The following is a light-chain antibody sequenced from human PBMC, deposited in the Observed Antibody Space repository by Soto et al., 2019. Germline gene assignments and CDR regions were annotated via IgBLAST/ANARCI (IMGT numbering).Light chain of an antibody. CDR2: EVT. J-gene: IGLJ1*01. V-gene: IGLV2-8*01. CDR1: GSDVGGHDW. Sequence: QSALTQPPSASGSPGQSVTISCTGTGSDVGGHDWVSWYQLHPGKAPKLIIYEVTQRPSGVPDRFSGSKSGNTASLTVSGLQAEDEADYYCCSYAGITAVFGTGTKLTVL. CDR3: CSYAGITAV.